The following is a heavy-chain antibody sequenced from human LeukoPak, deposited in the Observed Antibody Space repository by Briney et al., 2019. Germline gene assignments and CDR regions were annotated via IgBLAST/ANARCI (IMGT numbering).Heavy chain of an antibody. D-gene: IGHD6-19*01. J-gene: IGHJ4*02. Sequence: GGSLRLSCAASGFTVSSNFMSWVRQAPGKGLEWVSVIYSGGSTYYADSVKGRFTISRDDSKNTLYLQMNSLRAEDTDVYYCARATGYSSGWPPRYFDYWGQGTLVTVSS. CDR3: ARATGYSSGWPPRYFDY. CDR1: GFTVSSNF. V-gene: IGHV3-66*01. CDR2: IYSGGST.